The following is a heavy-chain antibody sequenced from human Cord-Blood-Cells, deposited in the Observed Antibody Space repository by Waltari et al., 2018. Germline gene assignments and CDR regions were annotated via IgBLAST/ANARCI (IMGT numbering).Heavy chain of an antibody. D-gene: IGHD2-21*01. Sequence: EVQLVESGGGLVKPGGSLRLSCAASGFTFSSYSMNWVRQAPGKGLGGVSSISSSSSCIYYADSVKGRFTISRDNAKNSLYLQMNSLRAEDTAVYYCARDRVGMWEGGVGYWGQGTLVTVSS. CDR2: ISSSSSCI. CDR1: GFTFSSYS. CDR3: ARDRVGMWEGGVGY. V-gene: IGHV3-21*01. J-gene: IGHJ4*02.